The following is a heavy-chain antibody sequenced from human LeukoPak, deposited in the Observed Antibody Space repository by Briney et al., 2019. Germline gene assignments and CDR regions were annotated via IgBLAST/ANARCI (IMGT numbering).Heavy chain of an antibody. D-gene: IGHD3-22*01. Sequence: PGGSLRLSCAASGFTFDDYGMSWVRQAPGKGLEWVSGINWNGGSTGYADSVKGRFTISRDNAKNSLYLQMNSLRAEDTALYYCAREPVTYYYDSGGYYPDAFDIWGQGTMVTVSS. CDR3: AREPVTYYYDSGGYYPDAFDI. V-gene: IGHV3-20*04. CDR2: INWNGGST. CDR1: GFTFDDYG. J-gene: IGHJ3*02.